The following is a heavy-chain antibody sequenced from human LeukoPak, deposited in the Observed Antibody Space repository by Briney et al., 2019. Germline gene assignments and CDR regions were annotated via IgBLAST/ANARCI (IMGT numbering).Heavy chain of an antibody. CDR2: IYPGDADT. CDR1: GYSFTSYW. D-gene: IGHD2-2*01. Sequence: GESLKISCKGSGYSFTSYWIGWVRQMPGKGLEWMGIIYPGDADTRYSLSFQGQVTISADKSISTAYLQWSSLEASDTAMYYCARPKFDCSSTSCSNYFDYWGQGTLVTVSS. J-gene: IGHJ4*02. V-gene: IGHV5-51*01. CDR3: ARPKFDCSSTSCSNYFDY.